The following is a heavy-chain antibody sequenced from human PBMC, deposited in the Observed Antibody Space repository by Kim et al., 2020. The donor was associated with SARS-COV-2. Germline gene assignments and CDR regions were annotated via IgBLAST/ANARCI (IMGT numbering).Heavy chain of an antibody. J-gene: IGHJ4*02. V-gene: IGHV3-48*01. Sequence: GGSLRLSCVASGFTFSSYSMNWVRQAPGKGLEWVSYISSGSSTIYFADSVKGRFTISRDNAKNSLYLQMNSLRAEDTALYYCARDSDTNSQYSQLDSWGEGTLVTVSS. CDR2: ISSGSSTI. CDR1: GFTFSSYS. D-gene: IGHD2-8*01. CDR3: ARDSDTNSQYSQLDS.